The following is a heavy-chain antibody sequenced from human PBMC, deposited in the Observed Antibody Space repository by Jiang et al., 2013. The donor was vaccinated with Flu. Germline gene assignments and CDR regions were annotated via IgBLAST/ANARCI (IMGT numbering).Heavy chain of an antibody. J-gene: IGHJ4*02. D-gene: IGHD3-22*01. V-gene: IGHV4-39*01. CDR2: IYYSGST. CDR1: GGSISSSSYY. CDR3: ASPSDSSGTTFDY. Sequence: GLVKPSETLSLTCTVSGGSISSSSYYWGWIRQPPGKGLEWIGSIYYSGSTYYNPSLKSRVTISVDTSKNQFSLKLSSVTAADTAVYYCASPSDSSGTTFDYWGQGTLVTVSS.